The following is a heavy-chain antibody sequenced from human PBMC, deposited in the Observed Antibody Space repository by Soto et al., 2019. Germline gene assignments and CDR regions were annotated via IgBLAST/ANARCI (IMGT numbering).Heavy chain of an antibody. CDR3: ASFYCIAGSRPISRHYYYMDV. V-gene: IGHV3-23*01. CDR1: GFTFSSYA. CDR2: ISGSGSNP. J-gene: IGHJ6*03. Sequence: GGSLRLSCAASGFTFSSYAMSWVRQAPGQGLEWVSAISGSGSNPYYADSVKGRFTISRDNAKNSLYLQMNSLRAEDTAVYYCASFYCIAGSRPISRHYYYMDVWGKGTTVNV. D-gene: IGHD2-15*01.